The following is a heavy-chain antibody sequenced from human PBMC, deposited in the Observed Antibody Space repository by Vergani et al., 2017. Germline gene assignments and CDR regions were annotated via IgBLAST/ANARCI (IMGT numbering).Heavy chain of an antibody. CDR1: GGSISSYY. Sequence: QVQLQESGPGLVKPSGTLSLTCAVSGGSISSYYWSWIRQPPGKGLEWIGYIYYSGSTNYNPSLKSRVTISVDTSKNQFSLKLSSVTAADTAVYYCARVGQAASGPVLRYFAREDYYGMDVWGQGP. V-gene: IGHV4-59*01. D-gene: IGHD3-9*01. CDR2: IYYSGST. CDR3: ARVGQAASGPVLRYFAREDYYGMDV. J-gene: IGHJ6*02.